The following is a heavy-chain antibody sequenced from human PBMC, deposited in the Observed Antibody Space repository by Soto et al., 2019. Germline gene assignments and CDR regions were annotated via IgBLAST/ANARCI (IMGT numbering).Heavy chain of an antibody. Sequence: PSETLSLTCTVSGGSISSGGYYWSWIRQHPGKGLEWIGYIYYSGSTYYNPSLKSRVTISVDTSKNQFSLKLSSVTAADTAVYYCAGLMAPRGPFDYWGQGTLVTVSS. CDR3: AGLMAPRGPFDY. V-gene: IGHV4-31*03. J-gene: IGHJ4*02. CDR2: IYYSGST. CDR1: GGSISSGGYY.